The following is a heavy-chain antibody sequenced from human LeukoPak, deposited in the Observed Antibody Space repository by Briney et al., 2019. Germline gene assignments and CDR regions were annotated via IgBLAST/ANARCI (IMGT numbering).Heavy chain of an antibody. D-gene: IGHD5-12*01. CDR3: ARADRYSGFDRHFDY. J-gene: IGHJ4*02. CDR1: GGSISSYY. V-gene: IGHV4-59*01. Sequence: PSETLSLTCTVSGGSISSYYWSWIRQPPGKGXXXXXXIYDSGSTKYNPSLKSRVTISVDTSKNQLSLRLSSVTAADTAVYYCARADRYSGFDRHFDYWGQGTLVTVSS. CDR2: IYDSGST.